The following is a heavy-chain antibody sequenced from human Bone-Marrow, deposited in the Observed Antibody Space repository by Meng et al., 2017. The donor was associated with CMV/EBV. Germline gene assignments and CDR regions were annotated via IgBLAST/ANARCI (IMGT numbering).Heavy chain of an antibody. J-gene: IGHJ4*02. D-gene: IGHD6-19*01. Sequence: QVQLHEGGAGLLKPSETRLLACSVYGGSFSGYYWSWIRQPPGKGLEWIGEINHSGSTNYNPSLKSRVTISVDTSKNQFSLKLSSVTAADTAVYYCARASGYSSGWYLWWGQGTLVTVSS. CDR2: INHSGST. V-gene: IGHV4-34*01. CDR1: GGSFSGYY. CDR3: ARASGYSSGWYLW.